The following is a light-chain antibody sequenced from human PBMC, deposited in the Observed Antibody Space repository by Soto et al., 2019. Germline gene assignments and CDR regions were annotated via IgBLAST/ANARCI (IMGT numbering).Light chain of an antibody. Sequence: DIVMTQSPDSLAVSLGERATINCWSSQSVLYRSNSKNYLAWYQQKPGQPPKLLIYWASTRESGVPDRFSGSGSGTDFTLTISSLQADDVAVYYCQQYYSIPFTFGGGTKVEIK. CDR2: WAS. CDR3: QQYYSIPFT. CDR1: QSVLYRSNSKNY. V-gene: IGKV4-1*01. J-gene: IGKJ4*01.